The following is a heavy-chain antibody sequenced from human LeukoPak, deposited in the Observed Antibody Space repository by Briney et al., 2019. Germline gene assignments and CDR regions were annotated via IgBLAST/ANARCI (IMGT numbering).Heavy chain of an antibody. Sequence: ASVKVSCKASGYTFTSYGISWVRQAPGQGLEWMGWISAYNGNTNYAQKLQGRVTITADESTSTAYMELSSLRSEGTAVYYCARGYHPYYYGMDVWGQGTTVTVSS. J-gene: IGHJ6*02. CDR3: ARGYHPYYYGMDV. CDR2: ISAYNGNT. V-gene: IGHV1-18*01. D-gene: IGHD2-2*01. CDR1: GYTFTSYG.